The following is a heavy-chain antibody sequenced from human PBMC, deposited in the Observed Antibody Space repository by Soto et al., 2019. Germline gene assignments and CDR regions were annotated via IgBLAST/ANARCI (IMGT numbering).Heavy chain of an antibody. V-gene: IGHV1-18*01. J-gene: IGHJ6*02. CDR3: ARVPLHTYYHYGMDV. CDR2: INANNGDT. Sequence: QVQLVQSGPEVKEPGASVKVSCQTSGNTFTRSGFTWVRQAPGQGLEWMAWINANNGDTNYAQKLQGRVTLTTDTSTSTAYMELRSLTSDDTAVYYCARVPLHTYYHYGMDVWGQGTTVTVSS. CDR1: GNTFTRSG.